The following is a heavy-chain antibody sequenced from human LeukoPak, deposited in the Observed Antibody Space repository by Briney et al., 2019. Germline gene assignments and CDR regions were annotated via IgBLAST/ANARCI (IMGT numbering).Heavy chain of an antibody. Sequence: GGSLRLSCAASGFTFSSYSMNWVRQAPGKGLEWVSYISGSSTNIYYADSVKGRLTISRDNAKNSLCLQMNSLRAEDTAVYDCASGSRRFDYWGQGTLVTVSS. CDR3: ASGSRRFDY. CDR2: ISGSSTNI. D-gene: IGHD5-12*01. V-gene: IGHV3-48*01. CDR1: GFTFSSYS. J-gene: IGHJ4*02.